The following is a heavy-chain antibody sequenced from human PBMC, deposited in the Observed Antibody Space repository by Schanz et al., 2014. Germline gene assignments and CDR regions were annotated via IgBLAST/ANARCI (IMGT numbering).Heavy chain of an antibody. CDR3: VRVSFADPRLYRGMDRDIDY. V-gene: IGHV3-48*01. D-gene: IGHD5-18*01. Sequence: EVQLVESGGGLVKPGGSLRLSCATSGITFSSHSFNWVRQAPGKGLEWISYITYNGGTIYYADSVKGRFTISGDSSKYTVYLQMNNLRAEDTAVYYCVRVSFADPRLYRGMDRDIDYWGQGTLVTVSS. J-gene: IGHJ4*02. CDR1: GITFSSHS. CDR2: ITYNGGTI.